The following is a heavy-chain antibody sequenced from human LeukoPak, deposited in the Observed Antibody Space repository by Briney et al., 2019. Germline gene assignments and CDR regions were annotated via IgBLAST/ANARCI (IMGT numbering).Heavy chain of an antibody. J-gene: IGHJ6*03. V-gene: IGHV1-18*01. CDR3: ARIQFTIFGVVTYYYMDV. CDR1: GYTFTSYG. Sequence: ASVKVSCKASGYTFTSYGISWVRQAPGQGLEWMGWISAYNGNTNYAQKLQGRVTMTTDTSTSTAYMELRSLRSDDTAVYYCARIQFTIFGVVTYYYMDVWGKGTTVTVSS. CDR2: ISAYNGNT. D-gene: IGHD3-3*01.